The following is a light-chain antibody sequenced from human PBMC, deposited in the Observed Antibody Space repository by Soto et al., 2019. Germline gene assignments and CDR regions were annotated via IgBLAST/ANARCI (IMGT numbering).Light chain of an antibody. CDR3: TSWTTSTTMI. CDR2: DVS. V-gene: IGLV2-14*03. J-gene: IGLJ2*01. Sequence: QSALTQPASVSGSLGQSITITCTGTRSDIGAYNFVSWYQQHPGEVPKLMLYDVSIRPSGVSNRFSGSKSGNTASLTISGLQAEDEADYYCTSWTTSTTMIFGGGTKLTVL. CDR1: RSDIGAYNF.